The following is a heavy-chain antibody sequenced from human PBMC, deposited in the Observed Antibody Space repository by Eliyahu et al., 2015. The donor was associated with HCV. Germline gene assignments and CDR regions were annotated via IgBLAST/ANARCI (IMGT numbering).Heavy chain of an antibody. J-gene: IGHJ5*02. CDR1: GGSXXTYS. Sequence: QVQLQESGPGLVKPSETLSLTCTVSGGSXXTYSWSWIRQPPGKGLEWIGYIHYSGSTNYNPSLKSRVTISVDTSKXQFSLNLTSVTAADTAVYYCASGGGGIAVAGTGGWFDPWGQGTLVTVSS. V-gene: IGHV4-59*01. D-gene: IGHD6-19*01. CDR3: ASGGGGIAVAGTGGWFDP. CDR2: IHYSGST.